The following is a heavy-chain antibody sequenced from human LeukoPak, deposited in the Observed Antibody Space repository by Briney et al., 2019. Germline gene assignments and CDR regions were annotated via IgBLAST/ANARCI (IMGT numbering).Heavy chain of an antibody. J-gene: IGHJ3*02. CDR3: ARVRAIWDAFDI. V-gene: IGHV4-59*01. CDR2: IYYSGST. CDR1: GGSISSYY. D-gene: IGHD3-3*01. Sequence: SETLSLTCTASGGSISSYYWSWIRQPPGKGLEWIGYIYYSGSTNYNPSLKSRVTISVDTSKNQFSLKLSSVTAADTAVYYCARVRAIWDAFDIWGQGTMVTVSS.